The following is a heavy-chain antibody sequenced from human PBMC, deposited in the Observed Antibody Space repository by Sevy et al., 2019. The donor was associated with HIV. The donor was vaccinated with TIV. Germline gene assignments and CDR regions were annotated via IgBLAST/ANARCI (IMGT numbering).Heavy chain of an antibody. CDR2: IIPMFGTA. CDR1: GGIFRSYG. D-gene: IGHD4-17*01. CDR3: ARWDYGDYVRWFDP. J-gene: IGHJ5*02. Sequence: ASVKVSCKASGGIFRSYGISWVRQASGQGLEWMGGIIPMFGTADYAQKFQGRVTITADESTSTAYMYLSSPRSEDTAVYYCARWDYGDYVRWFDPWGQGTLVTVSS. V-gene: IGHV1-69*13.